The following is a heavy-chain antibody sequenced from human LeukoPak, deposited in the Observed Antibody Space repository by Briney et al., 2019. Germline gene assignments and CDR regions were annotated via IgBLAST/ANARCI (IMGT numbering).Heavy chain of an antibody. D-gene: IGHD2-15*01. CDR1: GGTFRSNA. Sequence: SVKVSCKASGGTFRSNAISWVRQPPGQGPEWMGRIIPIFGTAEYAEKFQGRVTITADKSTSTAYMELSSLKSEDTALYYCARGKGFVGHFDFWGQGTLVNVSS. CDR3: ARGKGFVGHFDF. CDR2: IIPIFGTA. V-gene: IGHV1-69*06. J-gene: IGHJ4*02.